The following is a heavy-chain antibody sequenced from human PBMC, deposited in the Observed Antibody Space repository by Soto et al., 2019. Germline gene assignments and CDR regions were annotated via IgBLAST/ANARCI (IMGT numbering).Heavy chain of an antibody. CDR3: AKGGWYSDWFDP. J-gene: IGHJ5*02. D-gene: IGHD6-19*01. CDR2: ISGSGGST. Sequence: GGSLRLSCAASGFSFSSYAMSWVRQAPGKGLEWVSAISGSGGSTYYADSVKGRFTISRDNSKNTLYPQMNSLRAEDTAVYYCAKGGWYSDWFDPWGQGTLVTVSS. V-gene: IGHV3-23*01. CDR1: GFSFSSYA.